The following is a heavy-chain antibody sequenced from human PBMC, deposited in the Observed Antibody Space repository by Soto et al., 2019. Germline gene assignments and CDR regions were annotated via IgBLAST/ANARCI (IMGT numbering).Heavy chain of an antibody. CDR3: DKRPDSSDSSGYPA. J-gene: IGHJ5*02. CDR2: ISGSGVSI. V-gene: IGHV3-23*01. D-gene: IGHD3-22*01. Sequence: GGSLRLSCAASGFIFSDYAMTWVRQAPGKGLEWVSVISGSGVSIYYTDSVRGRFTISRDNSKNTLYLQMRSLRPEDTAVYYCDKRPDSSDSSGYPACGQGIQVPVSS. CDR1: GFIFSDYA.